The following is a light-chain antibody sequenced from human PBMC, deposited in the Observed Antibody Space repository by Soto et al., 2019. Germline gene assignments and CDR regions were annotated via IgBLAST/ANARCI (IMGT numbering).Light chain of an antibody. CDR2: WAS. CDR1: QSVLYSSNNKNY. CDR3: QQYYSTLLT. Sequence: DIVMTQSPDSLAVSLGERATMNCKSSQSVLYSSNNKNYLAWYQQKPGQPPKLLIYWASTRESGVPDRFSGSGSGTDFTLTISSLQAEEVAVYYCQQYYSTLLTFGGGTKVELK. V-gene: IGKV4-1*01. J-gene: IGKJ4*01.